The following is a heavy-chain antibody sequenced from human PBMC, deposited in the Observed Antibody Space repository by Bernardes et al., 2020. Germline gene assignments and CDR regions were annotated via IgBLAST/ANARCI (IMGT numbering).Heavy chain of an antibody. CDR3: ASEPSCLDY. V-gene: IGHV3-11*01. J-gene: IGHJ4*02. Sequence: GGSLRLSCAASGFSFSNYYMSWIRQAPGKGLEWISYISGGGSTVYYADSVKGRFTVSRDNAKNSLYLRMNSLKAEDTAVYYCASEPSCLDYWGQGTLVTVSS. CDR2: ISGGGSTV. CDR1: GFSFSNYY.